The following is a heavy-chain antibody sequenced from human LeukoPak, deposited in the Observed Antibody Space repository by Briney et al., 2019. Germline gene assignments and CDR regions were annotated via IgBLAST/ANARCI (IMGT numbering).Heavy chain of an antibody. D-gene: IGHD5-12*01. CDR3: ARDTGYHTFDY. Sequence: GGSLRLSCATSGFTFSRYWMTWVRQAPGKGLEWVASIKEDGSEKYHVDSVKGRFTVSRDNAKNSLYLQMNSLRVEDTAVYYCARDTGYHTFDYWGQGTPVTVSS. V-gene: IGHV3-7*05. CDR2: IKEDGSEK. J-gene: IGHJ4*02. CDR1: GFTFSRYW.